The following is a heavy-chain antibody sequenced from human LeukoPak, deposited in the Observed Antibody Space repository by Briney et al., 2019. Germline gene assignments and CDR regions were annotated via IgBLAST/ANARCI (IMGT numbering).Heavy chain of an antibody. CDR3: TRVQAGRAGLMDV. CDR2: IDPDGSTT. V-gene: IGHV3-74*01. CDR1: GFSFSSYW. D-gene: IGHD6-13*01. Sequence: GGSLRLSCAASGFSFSSYWMHWVRQAPGEGLVWVSRIDPDGSTTNYADSVKGRFTTSRDNAKNTLYLQMNSLRAEDTALYYCTRVQAGRAGLMDVWGRGTTVTVSS. J-gene: IGHJ6*02.